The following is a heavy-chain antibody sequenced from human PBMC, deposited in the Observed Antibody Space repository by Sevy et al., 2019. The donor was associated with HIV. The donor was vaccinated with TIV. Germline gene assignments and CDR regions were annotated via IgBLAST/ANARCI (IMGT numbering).Heavy chain of an antibody. CDR3: VREGPYGDSSFDY. CDR1: GFTFSSYA. V-gene: IGHV3-23*01. D-gene: IGHD4-17*01. CDR2: ITDSGGDT. Sequence: GGSLRLSCAASGFTFSSYAMSWVRQAPGKGLEWVSAITDSGGDTYYTDSVKGRFTISRDKSKNTVSLQMNCLRAEDTAMYYCVREGPYGDSSFDYWGQRTQVTVSS. J-gene: IGHJ4*02.